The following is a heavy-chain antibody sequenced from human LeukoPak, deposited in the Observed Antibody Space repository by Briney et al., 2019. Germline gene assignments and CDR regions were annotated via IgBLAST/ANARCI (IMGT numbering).Heavy chain of an antibody. J-gene: IGHJ3*02. CDR2: IYYGGST. CDR1: AGSISSSSYY. V-gene: IGHV4-39*01. CDR3: AYNRNRIIDTFDI. Sequence: SETLSLTCSVSAGSISSSSYYWGWIRQAPGKGLEWIGSIYYGGSTYYNPSLKSRVTLSVDTSKNQFSLKLSSVTAADTAVYYCAYNRNRIIDTFDIWGQGQRSPSLQ. D-gene: IGHD1-14*01.